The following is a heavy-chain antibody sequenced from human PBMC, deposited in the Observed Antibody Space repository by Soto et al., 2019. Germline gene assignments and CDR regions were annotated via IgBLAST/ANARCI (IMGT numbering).Heavy chain of an antibody. J-gene: IGHJ1*01. CDR2: ISYDGSNK. CDR1: GFTFSSYG. CDR3: AKDTTVTTSGYFQH. Sequence: VQLVESRGGVVQPGRSLRLSCAASGFTFSSYGMHWVRQAPGKGLEWVAVISYDGSNKYYADSVKGRFTISRDNSKNTLYLQMNSLRAEDTAVYYCAKDTTVTTSGYFQHWGQGTLVTVSS. D-gene: IGHD4-17*01. V-gene: IGHV3-30*18.